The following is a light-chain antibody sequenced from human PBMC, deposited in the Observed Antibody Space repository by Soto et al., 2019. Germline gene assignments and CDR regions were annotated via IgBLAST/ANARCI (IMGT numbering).Light chain of an antibody. Sequence: IPMTQTASTLSGSVGDRVTITWRASQTISSWLAWYQQKPGKAPKLLIYKASTLKSGVPSRFSGSGSGTEFALTISSMQPDDFATYYCQQYNSYSFCQGTKVDIK. CDR3: QQYNSYS. V-gene: IGKV1-5*03. CDR2: KAS. J-gene: IGKJ1*01. CDR1: QTISSW.